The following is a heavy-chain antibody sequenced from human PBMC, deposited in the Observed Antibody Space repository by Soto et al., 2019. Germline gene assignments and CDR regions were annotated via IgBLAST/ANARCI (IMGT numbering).Heavy chain of an antibody. J-gene: IGHJ5*02. Sequence: SETLSLTCAVYGGSFSGYCWSWIRQPPGKGLEWIGEINHSGSTNYNPSLKSRVTISVDTSKNQFSLKLSSVTAADTAVYYCAFRYCSGGSCLNNWFDPWGQGTLVTVSS. CDR1: GGSFSGYC. CDR2: INHSGST. V-gene: IGHV4-34*01. CDR3: AFRYCSGGSCLNNWFDP. D-gene: IGHD2-15*01.